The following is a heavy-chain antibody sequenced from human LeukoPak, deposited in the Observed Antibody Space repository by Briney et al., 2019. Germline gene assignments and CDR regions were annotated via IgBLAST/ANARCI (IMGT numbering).Heavy chain of an antibody. V-gene: IGHV4-59*01. D-gene: IGHD3-10*01. Sequence: SETLFLTCTVSGGSISSYYWSWIRQPPGKGLEWIGYIYYSGSTNYNPSLKSRVTISVDTSKNQFSLKLSSVTAADTAVYYCARGVLLWFGLDYWGQGTLVTVSS. CDR3: ARGVLLWFGLDY. CDR2: IYYSGST. J-gene: IGHJ4*02. CDR1: GGSISSYY.